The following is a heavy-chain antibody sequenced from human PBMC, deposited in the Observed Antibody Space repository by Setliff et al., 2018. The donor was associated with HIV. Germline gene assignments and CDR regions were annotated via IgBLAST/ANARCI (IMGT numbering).Heavy chain of an antibody. D-gene: IGHD3-3*01. CDR3: ARSFTYNFWSGLAGDAFDI. CDR2: IYTSGST. J-gene: IGHJ3*02. V-gene: IGHV4-59*10. Sequence: SETLSLTCAVYGGSFSDYYWSWIRQPAGKGLEWIGRIYTSGSTNYNPSLKSRVTMSVDTSKNQFSLKLSSVTAADTAVYYCARSFTYNFWSGLAGDAFDIWGQGTMVTVSS. CDR1: GGSFSDYY.